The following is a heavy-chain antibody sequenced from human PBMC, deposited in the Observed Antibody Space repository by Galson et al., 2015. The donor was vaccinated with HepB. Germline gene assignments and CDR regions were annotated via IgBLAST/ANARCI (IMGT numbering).Heavy chain of an antibody. V-gene: IGHV3-33*01. J-gene: IGHJ5*02. CDR2: IWYDGSNK. Sequence: SLRVSCAASGFTFSSSGMHWVRQAQGKGLEWVAVIWYDGSNKYYADSVKGRFTISRDNSKNTLYLQMNSLRAEDTAVYYCARDKWQQLIGIHNWFDPWGQGTLVTVSS. CDR1: GFTFSSSG. CDR3: ARDKWQQLIGIHNWFDP. D-gene: IGHD6-13*01.